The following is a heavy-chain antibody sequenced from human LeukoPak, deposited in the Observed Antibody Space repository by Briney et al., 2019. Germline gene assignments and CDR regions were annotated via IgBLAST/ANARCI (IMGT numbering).Heavy chain of an antibody. CDR3: ARGDFWSGYSFDY. CDR1: GFTFSSYS. V-gene: IGHV3-48*04. Sequence: GGSLRLSCAASGFTFSSYSMNWVRQAPGKGLEWVSYISSSSSTIYYADSVKGRFTISRDNAKNSLYLQMNSLRAEDTAVYYCARGDFWSGYSFDYWGQGTLVTVSS. CDR2: ISSSSSTI. J-gene: IGHJ4*02. D-gene: IGHD3-3*01.